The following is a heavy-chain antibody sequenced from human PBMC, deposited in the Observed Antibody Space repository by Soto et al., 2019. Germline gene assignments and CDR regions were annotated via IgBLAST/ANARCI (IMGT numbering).Heavy chain of an antibody. D-gene: IGHD4-17*01. CDR2: IYSGGST. Sequence: EVQLVESGGGLVQPGGSLRLSCAASGLTVSSNYMSWVRQAPGKGLEWVSVIYSGGSTYYADSVKGRFTISRDNSKNTLYLQMNSLRAEDTAVYYCARLMTTVTTLDYWGQGTLVTVSS. V-gene: IGHV3-66*01. CDR3: ARLMTTVTTLDY. CDR1: GLTVSSNY. J-gene: IGHJ4*02.